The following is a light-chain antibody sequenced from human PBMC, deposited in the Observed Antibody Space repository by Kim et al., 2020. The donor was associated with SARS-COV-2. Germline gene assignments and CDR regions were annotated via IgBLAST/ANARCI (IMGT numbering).Light chain of an antibody. J-gene: IGLJ2*01. Sequence: SYELTQPPSVSVSPGQTASITCSGDKLGDKYACWYQQKPGQSPVLVIYQDSNRPSGIPERFSGSNSGNTATLTISGTQAMDEADYYCQAWDSSPAFGG. V-gene: IGLV3-1*01. CDR1: KLGDKY. CDR2: QDS. CDR3: QAWDSSPA.